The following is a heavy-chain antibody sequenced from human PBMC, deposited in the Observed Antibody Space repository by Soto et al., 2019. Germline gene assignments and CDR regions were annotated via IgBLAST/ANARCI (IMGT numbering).Heavy chain of an antibody. J-gene: IGHJ4*02. CDR1: GYTFSSYG. CDR3: ARDLYSGSYYSDY. Sequence: QVQLVQSGAEVKKTGASLNVSCKASGYTFSSYGISWVRQAPGQVLEWMGWISAYTGKTNYAQKLQGRVTMTTDTYTSTAYMEVRSLRSEDTAVYYCARDLYSGSYYSDYWGQGTLVTVS. CDR2: ISAYTGKT. D-gene: IGHD1-26*01. V-gene: IGHV1-18*04.